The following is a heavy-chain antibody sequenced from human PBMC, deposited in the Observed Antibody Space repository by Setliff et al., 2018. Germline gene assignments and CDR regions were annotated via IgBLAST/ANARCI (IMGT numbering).Heavy chain of an antibody. D-gene: IGHD3-16*01. V-gene: IGHV4-34*01. CDR3: ARYPSKLPELGIYGWIDY. CDR2: INHSGST. Sequence: LSLTCGASGGSFSDYYWSWIRQTPGKGLEWIGEINHSGSTRYNPSLMSRVTISVDTSKNQFSLKLASVTAADTAVYYCARYPSKLPELGIYGWIDYWGLGTLVTVSS. J-gene: IGHJ4*02. CDR1: GGSFSDYY.